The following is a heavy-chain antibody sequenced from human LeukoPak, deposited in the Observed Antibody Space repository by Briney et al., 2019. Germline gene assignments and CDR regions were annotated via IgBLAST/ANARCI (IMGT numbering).Heavy chain of an antibody. CDR2: ISYSGST. Sequence: PSETLSLTCTVSGGSINSNYWTWIRQPPGKGLEWIGYISYSGSTNYNPSLKSRVTISVDTSKNQFSLKLNSVTAADTAVYYCARALGYSSGHFDYWGQGTLVTVSS. V-gene: IGHV4-59*01. CDR3: ARALGYSSGHFDY. D-gene: IGHD3-22*01. J-gene: IGHJ4*02. CDR1: GGSINSNY.